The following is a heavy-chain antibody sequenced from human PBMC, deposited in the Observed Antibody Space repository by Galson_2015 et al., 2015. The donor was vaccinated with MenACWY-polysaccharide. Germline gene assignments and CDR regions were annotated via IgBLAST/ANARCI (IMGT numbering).Heavy chain of an antibody. D-gene: IGHD6-19*01. CDR1: GDSVSSNSAA. J-gene: IGHJ4*02. V-gene: IGHV6-1*01. CDR3: ASQGIAVAGVTDY. CDR2: TYYRSKWYK. Sequence: CAISGDSVSSNSAAWNWIRQSPSRGLEWLGRTYYRSKWYKYYALAVKSRMTINVDTAKNQVSLQLNSVTPEDTAMYYCASQGIAVAGVTDYWRPGTLAAVSS.